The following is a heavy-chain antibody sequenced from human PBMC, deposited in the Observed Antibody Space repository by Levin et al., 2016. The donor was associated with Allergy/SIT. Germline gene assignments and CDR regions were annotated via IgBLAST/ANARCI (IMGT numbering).Heavy chain of an antibody. Sequence: WVRQAPGQGLEWMGVLNPTDGSTTYAQTFQGRVTMTRDMSASTVYMDLRRLRSEDTAVYYCVKEGHYDSGGYHGGRCHWGQGTLVTVSS. CDR3: VKEGHYDSGGYHGGRCH. V-gene: IGHV1-46*01. D-gene: IGHD3-22*01. CDR2: LNPTDGST. J-gene: IGHJ4*02.